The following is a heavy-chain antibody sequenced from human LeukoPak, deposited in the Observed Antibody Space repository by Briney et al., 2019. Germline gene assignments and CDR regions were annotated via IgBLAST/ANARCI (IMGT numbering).Heavy chain of an antibody. CDR3: ARANGFWSGYYTSYYYYGMDV. D-gene: IGHD3-3*01. CDR2: TYYRSKWYN. Sequence: SQTLSLTCAIPGDSVSSNSAAWNWIRQSPSRGLEWLGRTYYRSKWYNDYAVSVKSRITINPDTSKNQFSLRLNSVTPEDTAVYYCARANGFWSGYYTSYYYYGMDVWGQGTTVTVSS. CDR1: GDSVSSNSAA. V-gene: IGHV6-1*01. J-gene: IGHJ6*02.